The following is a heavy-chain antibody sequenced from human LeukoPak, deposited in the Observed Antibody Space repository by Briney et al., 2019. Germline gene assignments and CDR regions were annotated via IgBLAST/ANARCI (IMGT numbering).Heavy chain of an antibody. J-gene: IGHJ3*02. V-gene: IGHV3-11*04. CDR3: AREVGMGITIFGVVNGAFDI. CDR1: GFTFSDYY. Sequence: GGSLRLSCAASGFTFSDYYMSWIRQVPGKGLEWVSYISSSGSTIYYADSVKGRFTISRDNAKNSLYLQMNSLRAEDTAVYYCAREVGMGITIFGVVNGAFDIWGQGTMVTVSS. D-gene: IGHD3-3*01. CDR2: ISSSGSTI.